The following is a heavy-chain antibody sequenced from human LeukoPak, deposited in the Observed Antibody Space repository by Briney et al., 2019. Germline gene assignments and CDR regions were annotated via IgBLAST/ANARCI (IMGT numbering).Heavy chain of an antibody. CDR1: GFTFSSYS. CDR2: ISSSSSYI. CDR3: ASEWLSYYFDY. V-gene: IGHV3-21*01. J-gene: IGHJ4*02. Sequence: GGSLRLSCAASGFTFSSYSMNWVRQAPGKGLEWVSSISSSSSYIYYADSVKGRFTISRDNDKNSLYLQMNSLRAEDTAVYYCASEWLSYYFDYWGQGTLVTVSS. D-gene: IGHD3-22*01.